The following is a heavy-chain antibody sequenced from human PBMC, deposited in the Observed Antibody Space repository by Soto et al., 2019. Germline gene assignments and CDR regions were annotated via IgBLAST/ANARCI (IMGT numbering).Heavy chain of an antibody. D-gene: IGHD3-3*01. CDR2: IYYSGNT. V-gene: IGHV4-59*01. CDR1: GGSMSGYY. Sequence: PSETLSLTCTVSGGSMSGYYWNWIRQPPGEGLQWIGNIYYSGNTNYNPSLKSRVTISVDTSKNHFALTVNSVTAADTAVYYCARSPTFLDRFDPWGQGTLVTLSS. CDR3: ARSPTFLDRFDP. J-gene: IGHJ5*02.